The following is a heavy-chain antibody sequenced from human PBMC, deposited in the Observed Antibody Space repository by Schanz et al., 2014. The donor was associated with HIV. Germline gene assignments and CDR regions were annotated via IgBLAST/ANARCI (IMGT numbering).Heavy chain of an antibody. J-gene: IGHJ5*01. CDR2: VSGSGST. CDR3: AKSGQLVTKHYWFDS. D-gene: IGHD6-6*01. CDR1: SGSIRTYH. Sequence: QVLLQESGPRLMKPSETVSLTCTVSSGSIRTYHWHWIRQSAGKRLEWIGRVSGSGSTDHNPSLKGRVPMAEDTTNPLFSVKLKSVTDADTAVYYCAKSGQLVTKHYWFDSWGQGTLVIVSS. V-gene: IGHV4-4*07.